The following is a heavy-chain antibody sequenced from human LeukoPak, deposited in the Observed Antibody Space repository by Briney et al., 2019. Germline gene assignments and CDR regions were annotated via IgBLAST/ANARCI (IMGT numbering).Heavy chain of an antibody. D-gene: IGHD7-27*01. Sequence: GGSLRLSCAASGFTFSRYWMSWVRQAPGKGLEWVANIRQDGSQKYYVDSVKGRFTISRDNAKNSLYLQMNSLRAEDTAVYYCARDYTGGWNDYWGQGTLVTVSS. V-gene: IGHV3-7*01. CDR1: GFTFSRYW. CDR3: ARDYTGGWNDY. CDR2: IRQDGSQK. J-gene: IGHJ4*02.